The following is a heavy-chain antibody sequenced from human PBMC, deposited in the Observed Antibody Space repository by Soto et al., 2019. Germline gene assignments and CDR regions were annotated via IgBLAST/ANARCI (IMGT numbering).Heavy chain of an antibody. CDR3: AKDELAVAGFDY. J-gene: IGHJ4*02. V-gene: IGHV3-30*18. Sequence: QVQLVESGGGVVQPGRSLRLSCAASGFTLSSYGMHWVRQAPGKGLEWVAVISYDGSNKYYADSVKGRFTISRDNSKNTLYLQMNSLRAEDTAVYYCAKDELAVAGFDYWGQGTLVTVSS. CDR2: ISYDGSNK. D-gene: IGHD6-19*01. CDR1: GFTLSSYG.